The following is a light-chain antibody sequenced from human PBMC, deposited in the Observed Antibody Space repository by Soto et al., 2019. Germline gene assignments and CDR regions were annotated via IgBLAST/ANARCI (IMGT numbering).Light chain of an antibody. Sequence: DRVTITCQASQNITNNLSWYQQKPGKAPRLLISRASTLESGVPPRFSGSGFGTEFTLTIDSLQPDDFGTYYCQQYNSYALTFGQGTRLEIK. CDR1: QNITNN. J-gene: IGKJ5*01. CDR3: QQYNSYALT. V-gene: IGKV1-5*03. CDR2: RAS.